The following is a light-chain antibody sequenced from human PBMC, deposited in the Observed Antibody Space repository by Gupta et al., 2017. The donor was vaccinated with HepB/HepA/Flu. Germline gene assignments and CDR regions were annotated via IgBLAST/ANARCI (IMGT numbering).Light chain of an antibody. J-gene: IGKJ1*01. CDR3: QQYSNWPWT. CDR1: QSVSSS. V-gene: IGKV3-15*01. Sequence: VMTQSPATLSVSPGERATLSCRASQSVSSSLAWYQQRPGQAPRLLIYGASTRVTAIPATFSGSGSGTEFTLTISSLESEDFAVYYCQQYSNWPWTFGQGTKVEIK. CDR2: GAS.